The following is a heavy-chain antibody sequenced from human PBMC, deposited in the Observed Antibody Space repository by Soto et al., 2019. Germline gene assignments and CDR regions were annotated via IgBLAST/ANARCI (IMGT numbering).Heavy chain of an antibody. J-gene: IGHJ3*01. CDR3: ARDSGYCRSPDCKGDAFDF. Sequence: EVQLVESGGGLVQPGGSLRLSCAGSEFSFSNYWMSWVRQTPWKGLEWVANIKQDGSARYHVDSVKGRFTISRDNSKNSLYLQMNSLRAEDSPVYFCARDSGYCRSPDCKGDAFDFWGQGTMVTVSS. CDR1: EFSFSNYW. V-gene: IGHV3-7*05. CDR2: IKQDGSAR. D-gene: IGHD2-2*01.